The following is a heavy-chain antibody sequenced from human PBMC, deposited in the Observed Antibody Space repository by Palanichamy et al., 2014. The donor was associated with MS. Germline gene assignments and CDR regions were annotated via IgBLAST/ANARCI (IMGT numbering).Heavy chain of an antibody. V-gene: IGHV3-23*01. Sequence: EVQLLEVWGRALVQPGGPVTLSCAASGFTFSNHAMTWVRQSPGKGLEWVSAITSGGSTYYGDSVKGRFTISRDNSKNTLYLQMNSLRAEDTAVYYCAKEGSSGYLDYWGQGTLVTVSS. CDR1: GFTFSNHA. CDR2: ITSGGST. D-gene: IGHD3-22*01. J-gene: IGHJ4*02. CDR3: AKEGSSGYLDY.